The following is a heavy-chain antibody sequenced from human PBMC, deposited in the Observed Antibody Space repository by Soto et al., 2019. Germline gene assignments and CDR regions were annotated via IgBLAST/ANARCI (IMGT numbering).Heavy chain of an antibody. V-gene: IGHV1-18*01. D-gene: IGHD4-17*01. J-gene: IGHJ4*02. Sequence: GASVKVSCKASGYTFTSYGISWVRQAPGQGLEWMGWISAYNGNTNYAQKLQGRVTMTTDTSTSTAYMELSSLRFEDTAVYYCATTYGDPRPFDYWGQGTLVTVSS. CDR3: ATTYGDPRPFDY. CDR1: GYTFTSYG. CDR2: ISAYNGNT.